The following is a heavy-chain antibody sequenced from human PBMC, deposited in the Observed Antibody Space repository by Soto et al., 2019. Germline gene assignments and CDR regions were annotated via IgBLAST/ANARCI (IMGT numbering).Heavy chain of an antibody. D-gene: IGHD2-15*01. CDR2: ISNPGDT. Sequence: EVQLVESGGGLVQPGGSLRLSCTASGFIVSDTYVNWVRQAPGKGLEWVSVISNPGDTHYADTVRGRFSLSRDISDNTLHLQMNNLRVEDTAVYYCARGPRYCRGGSCSITGDAYDIWGQGTMVTVSS. J-gene: IGHJ3*02. CDR1: GFIVSDTY. CDR3: ARGPRYCRGGSCSITGDAYDI. V-gene: IGHV3-66*01.